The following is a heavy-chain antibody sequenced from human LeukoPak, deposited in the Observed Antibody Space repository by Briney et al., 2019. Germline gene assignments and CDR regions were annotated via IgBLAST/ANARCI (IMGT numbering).Heavy chain of an antibody. D-gene: IGHD3-3*01. J-gene: IGHJ6*03. CDR2: INHSGST. Sequence: SETLSLTCAVYGGSFGGYYWSWIRQPPGKGLEWIWEINHSGSTNYNPSLKSRVTISVDTSKNQFSLKLSSVTAADTAVYYCARVAVRFLEWTQYYYYMDVWGKGTTVTVSS. V-gene: IGHV4-34*01. CDR1: GGSFGGYY. CDR3: ARVAVRFLEWTQYYYYMDV.